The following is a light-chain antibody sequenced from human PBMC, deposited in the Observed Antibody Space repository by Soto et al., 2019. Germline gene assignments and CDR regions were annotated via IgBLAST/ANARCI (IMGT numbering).Light chain of an antibody. CDR3: CSYAGSYTWV. J-gene: IGLJ3*02. Sequence: QSALTQPRSVSGSPGQSVTISCTGTSSDVGGYNYVSWYQQYPGKAPKLMIYDVSKRPSGIPDRFSGSKSGNTASLTISGLQAEDEADYYCCSYAGSYTWVFGGGTKLTVI. CDR2: DVS. V-gene: IGLV2-11*01. CDR1: SSDVGGYNY.